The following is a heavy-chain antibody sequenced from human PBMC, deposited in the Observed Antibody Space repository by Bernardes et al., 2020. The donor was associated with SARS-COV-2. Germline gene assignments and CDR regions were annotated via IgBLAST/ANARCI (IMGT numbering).Heavy chain of an antibody. Sequence: GGSLSLSCAASGFTFNNYWMIWVRQAPGKGLEWVANIKPDGSERNYVDSVKGRFVISRDNAKKSLYLQIGSLRAEDTAVYYCAKGLQVGRGVEGSWGQGTLVTVSS. CDR3: AKGLQVGRGVEGS. CDR1: GFTFNNYW. J-gene: IGHJ4*02. CDR2: IKPDGSER. D-gene: IGHD3-10*01. V-gene: IGHV3-7*03.